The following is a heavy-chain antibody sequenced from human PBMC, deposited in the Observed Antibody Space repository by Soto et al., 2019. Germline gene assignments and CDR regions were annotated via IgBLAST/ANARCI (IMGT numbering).Heavy chain of an antibody. Sequence: EVQLVESGGGLIQPGGSLRLSCAVSGFTVSNNYMSWVRQAPGKGLEGVSVIYSGGYTAYGDSVKGRFTISRDNSKNTLFLQKKGLGAADPAVFSGATPPGGGGYCGQGTLVTVSS. J-gene: IGHJ4*02. D-gene: IGHD3-10*01. CDR3: ATPPGGGGY. CDR1: GFTVSNNY. CDR2: IYSGGYT. V-gene: IGHV3-53*01.